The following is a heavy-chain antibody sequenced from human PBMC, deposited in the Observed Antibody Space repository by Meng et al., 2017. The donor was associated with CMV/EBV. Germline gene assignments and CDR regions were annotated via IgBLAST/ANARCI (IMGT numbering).Heavy chain of an antibody. CDR3: AAEQYCSGGSCYGSSVGEGAFDI. CDR1: GFTFTSSA. Sequence: KLSCAASGFTFTSSAVQWVRQARGPRLEWIGWIVVGSGNTNYAQKFQERVTITRDMSTSTAYMELSSLRSEDTAVYYCAAEQYCSGGSCYGSSVGEGAFDIWGQGTMVTVSS. V-gene: IGHV1-58*01. CDR2: IVVGSGNT. J-gene: IGHJ3*02. D-gene: IGHD2-15*01.